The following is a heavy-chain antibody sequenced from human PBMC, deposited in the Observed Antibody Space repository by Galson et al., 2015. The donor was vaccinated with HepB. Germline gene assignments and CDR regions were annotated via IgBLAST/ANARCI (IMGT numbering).Heavy chain of an antibody. CDR2: FDPEDGET. Sequence: SVKVSCKVSGYTLTELSMHWVRQAPGKGLEWMGGFDPEDGETIYAQKFQGRVTMTEDTSTDTAYMELSSLRSEDTAVYYCATRVGYYGSGSPPAFDIWGQGTMVTVSS. D-gene: IGHD3-10*01. J-gene: IGHJ3*02. CDR3: ATRVGYYGSGSPPAFDI. CDR1: GYTLTELS. V-gene: IGHV1-24*01.